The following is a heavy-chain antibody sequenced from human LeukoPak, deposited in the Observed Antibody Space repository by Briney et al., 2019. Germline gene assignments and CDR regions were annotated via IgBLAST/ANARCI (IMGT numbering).Heavy chain of an antibody. D-gene: IGHD1-26*01. CDR3: ARGGSYLSAFDI. Sequence: QAGGSLRLSCAASGFTFSSYDMHWVRQATGKGLEWVSAIGTAGDTYYPGSVKGRVTISRENAKNSLYLQMNSLRAGDTAVYYCARGGSYLSAFDIWGQGTMVTVSS. CDR2: IGTAGDT. J-gene: IGHJ3*02. CDR1: GFTFSSYD. V-gene: IGHV3-13*01.